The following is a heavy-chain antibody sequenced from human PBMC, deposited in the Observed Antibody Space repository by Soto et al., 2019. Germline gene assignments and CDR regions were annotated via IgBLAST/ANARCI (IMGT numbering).Heavy chain of an antibody. J-gene: IGHJ6*02. CDR2: IFYSGST. Sequence: LSETLSLTCTVSGGSIISSSYYWVWIRQPPGKGLEWIGSIFYSGSTYYNPSLKSRVTISVDTSKNQFSLKLSSVTAADTAVYYCARHLTYCSAGSCYSDFPYYGMDVWGQGTTVTVSS. V-gene: IGHV4-39*01. CDR1: GGSIISSSYY. D-gene: IGHD2-15*01. CDR3: ARHLTYCSAGSCYSDFPYYGMDV.